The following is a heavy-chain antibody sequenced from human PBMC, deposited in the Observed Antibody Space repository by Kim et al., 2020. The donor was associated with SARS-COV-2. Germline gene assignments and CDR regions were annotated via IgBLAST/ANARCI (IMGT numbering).Heavy chain of an antibody. CDR2: IYTSGST. CDR1: GGSISSGSYY. Sequence: SETLSLTCTVSGGSISSGSYYWSWIRQPAGKGLEWIGRIYTSGSTNYNPSLKSRVTISVDTSKNQFSLKLISVTAADTAVYYCAREGYYYDSSEVYWGQGTLVTVSS. CDR3: AREGYYYDSSEVY. J-gene: IGHJ4*02. D-gene: IGHD3-22*01. V-gene: IGHV4-61*02.